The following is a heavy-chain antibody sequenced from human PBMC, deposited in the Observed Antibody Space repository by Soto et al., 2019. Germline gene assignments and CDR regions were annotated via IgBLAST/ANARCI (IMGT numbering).Heavy chain of an antibody. CDR3: AKETYSGPLDY. Sequence: QVQLVESGGGVVQPGRSLRLSCAASGFTFSSYGMHWVRQAPGKGLEWVAVISYDGSNKYYADSVKGRFTISRDNSKNTLYLQMHSLRAEDTAVYSCAKETYSGPLDYWGQGTLVTVSS. D-gene: IGHD2-15*01. V-gene: IGHV3-30*18. J-gene: IGHJ4*02. CDR2: ISYDGSNK. CDR1: GFTFSSYG.